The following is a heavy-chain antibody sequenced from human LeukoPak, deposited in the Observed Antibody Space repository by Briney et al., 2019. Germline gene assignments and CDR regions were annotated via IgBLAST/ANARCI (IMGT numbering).Heavy chain of an antibody. D-gene: IGHD4-17*01. V-gene: IGHV3-64D*06. Sequence: GGSLRLSCSASGFTFSTYAMHWVRQAPGKGLEYVSSITSNGISTYYADSVKGRFTISRDNSKNTLYLQMSSLRAEGTAVYYCVKGRTGDYEDNWFDPWGQGTLVTVSS. J-gene: IGHJ5*02. CDR3: VKGRTGDYEDNWFDP. CDR1: GFTFSTYA. CDR2: ITSNGIST.